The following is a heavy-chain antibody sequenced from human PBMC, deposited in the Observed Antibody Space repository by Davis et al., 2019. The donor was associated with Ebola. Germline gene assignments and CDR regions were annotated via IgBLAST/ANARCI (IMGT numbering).Heavy chain of an antibody. D-gene: IGHD2-2*01. Sequence: GESLKISCAASGFTFSSYAMSWVRQAPGKGLEWVSAITSSGGGTYYADSVKGRFTISRDNSKNTLYLQMNGLRVEDTAIYYCAKDTSNIWFDMWGQGTMVTVSS. CDR3: AKDTSNIWFDM. J-gene: IGHJ3*02. CDR1: GFTFSSYA. V-gene: IGHV3-23*01. CDR2: ITSSGGGT.